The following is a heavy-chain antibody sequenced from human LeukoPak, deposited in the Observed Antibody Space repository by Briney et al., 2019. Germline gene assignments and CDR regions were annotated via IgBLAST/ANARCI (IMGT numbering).Heavy chain of an antibody. Sequence: PGRSLRLSCAASGFTFSSYGMHWVRQAPGKGLEWVSAISGSGGSTYYADSVKGRFAISRDNSKNTLYLQMNSLRAEDTAVYYCAKEIEEEPPFDYWGQGTLVTVSS. V-gene: IGHV3-23*01. J-gene: IGHJ4*02. D-gene: IGHD1-26*01. CDR3: AKEIEEEPPFDY. CDR2: ISGSGGST. CDR1: GFTFSSYG.